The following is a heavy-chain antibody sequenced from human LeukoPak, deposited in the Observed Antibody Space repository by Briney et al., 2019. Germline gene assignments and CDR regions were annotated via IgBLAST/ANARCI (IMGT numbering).Heavy chain of an antibody. D-gene: IGHD6-13*01. J-gene: IGHJ4*02. CDR2: INHSGST. CDR3: ATSIAAAGKNFDY. V-gene: IGHV4-34*01. Sequence: SETLSLTCAVYGGSFSGYYWSWIRQPPGKGLEWIGEINHSGSTNYNPSLKSRVTISVDTSKNQFSLKLSSVTAADTAVYYCATSIAAAGKNFDYWGQGTLVTVSS. CDR1: GGSFSGYY.